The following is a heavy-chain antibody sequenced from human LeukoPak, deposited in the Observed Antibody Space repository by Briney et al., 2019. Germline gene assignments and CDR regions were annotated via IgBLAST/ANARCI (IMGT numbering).Heavy chain of an antibody. CDR3: TRDSSGNFDY. Sequence: GGSLRLSCIGSGFTFGDYEMSWVRQAPGKGLEWVGFIRSNAYGGATLYAASVKGRFSISRDESKNIAYLHLNSLKTEDTAVYYCTRDSSGNFDYWGQGTLVTVSS. J-gene: IGHJ4*02. D-gene: IGHD2-15*01. CDR1: GFTFGDYE. CDR2: IRSNAYGGAT. V-gene: IGHV3-49*04.